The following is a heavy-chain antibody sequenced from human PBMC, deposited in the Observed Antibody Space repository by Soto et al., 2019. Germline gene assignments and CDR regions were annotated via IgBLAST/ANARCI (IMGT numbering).Heavy chain of an antibody. V-gene: IGHV3-13*05. CDR3: ARTDRDFYGLDV. CDR1: GFTFRNYD. CDR2: ISAAGDP. Sequence: EVQLVESGGGLVQPGGSLRLSCEASGFTFRNYDMHWVRQGTGKGLEWVSGISAAGDPDYADSVEGRFTISRDNAQNSFFLQMNSLRVGDTAVYYCARTDRDFYGLDVWGQGNTVIVSS. J-gene: IGHJ6*02.